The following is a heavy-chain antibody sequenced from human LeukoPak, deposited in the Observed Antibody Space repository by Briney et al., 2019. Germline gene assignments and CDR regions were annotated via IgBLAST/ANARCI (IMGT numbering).Heavy chain of an antibody. Sequence: ASVKVSCKASGGTFSSYAISWVRQAPGQGLEWGGRIIPILGIANYAQKFQGRVTITADKSTSTAYLDLSSLRSEDTAVYYCARVAMYYDDYPAHPLGVPPDYWGQGTLDTVSS. D-gene: IGHD4-17*01. CDR1: GGTFSSYA. V-gene: IGHV1-69*04. J-gene: IGHJ4*02. CDR2: IIPILGIA. CDR3: ARVAMYYDDYPAHPLGVPPDY.